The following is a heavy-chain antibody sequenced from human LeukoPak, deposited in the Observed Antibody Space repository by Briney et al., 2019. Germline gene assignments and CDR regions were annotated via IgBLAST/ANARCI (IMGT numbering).Heavy chain of an antibody. CDR1: GDSISSYY. Sequence: SETLSLTCTVSGDSISSYYWSWIRQPPGKGLEWIGYIYYSGSTNYNPSLKSRVTISVDTSKNQFSLKLSSVTAADTAVYYCARGGSGSYLFDYWGQGTLVTVSS. D-gene: IGHD1-26*01. V-gene: IGHV4-59*01. CDR3: ARGGSGSYLFDY. J-gene: IGHJ4*02. CDR2: IYYSGST.